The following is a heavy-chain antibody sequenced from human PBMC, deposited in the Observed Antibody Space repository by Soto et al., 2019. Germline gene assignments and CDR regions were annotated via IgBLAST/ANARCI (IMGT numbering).Heavy chain of an antibody. CDR3: ARGRGPNCSSTSCYVYYMDV. J-gene: IGHJ6*03. D-gene: IGHD2-2*01. CDR1: GFTFSSYS. CDR2: ISSSSSYI. Sequence: EVQLVESGGGLVKPGGSLRLSCAASGFTFSSYSMNWVRQAPGKGLEWVSSISSSSSYIYYADSVKGRFTISRDNAKNSLYLQMNSLRAEDTAVYYCARGRGPNCSSTSCYVYYMDVWGKGTTVTVSS. V-gene: IGHV3-21*01.